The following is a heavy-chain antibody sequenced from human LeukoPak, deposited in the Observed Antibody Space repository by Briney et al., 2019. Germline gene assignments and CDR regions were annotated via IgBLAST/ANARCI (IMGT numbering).Heavy chain of an antibody. D-gene: IGHD2-21*01. CDR1: GVSMSAYQ. V-gene: IGHV4-4*09. CDR3: ATSNDAKIAPFDH. Sequence: SETLSLTCTVSGVSMSAYQWSWVRQSPEKGLERIGCINTKGETSYNPSLKSRVTTSVDTSKSQFSLRLTSVTAADTAVYYCATSNDAKIAPFDHWGQGAPVTVSS. J-gene: IGHJ4*02. CDR2: INTKGET.